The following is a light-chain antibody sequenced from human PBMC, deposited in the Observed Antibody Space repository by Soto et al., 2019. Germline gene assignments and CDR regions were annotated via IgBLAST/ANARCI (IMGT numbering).Light chain of an antibody. CDR3: QQRSNWPVT. Sequence: EIVLTQSPATLSLSPGEGATLSCRASQSVSSYLAWYQQKPGQAPRLPIYDASNRATGIPARFSGSGSGTDLTLIISSLEPEDFAVYYCQQRSNWPVTFGLGTKVEV. J-gene: IGKJ1*01. CDR2: DAS. CDR1: QSVSSY. V-gene: IGKV3-11*01.